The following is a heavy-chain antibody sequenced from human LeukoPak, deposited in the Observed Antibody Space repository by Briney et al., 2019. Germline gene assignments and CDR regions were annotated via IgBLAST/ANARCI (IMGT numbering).Heavy chain of an antibody. CDR3: ARVRDDYTYFDC. D-gene: IGHD4-11*01. J-gene: IGHJ4*02. V-gene: IGHV3-74*01. Sequence: GGSLRLSCAASGFTFSSYWMHWVRQAPGKGLMWVSRINSDGSRTTYADSVRGRFTISRDNAKSTLYLQMNSLRAEDTPVYYCARVRDDYTYFDCWGQGTLVTVSS. CDR2: INSDGSRT. CDR1: GFTFSSYW.